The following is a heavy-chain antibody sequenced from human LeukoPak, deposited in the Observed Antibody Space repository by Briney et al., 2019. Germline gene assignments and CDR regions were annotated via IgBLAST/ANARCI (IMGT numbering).Heavy chain of an antibody. D-gene: IGHD3-22*01. CDR3: ASNYYDSSGYSPGDY. V-gene: IGHV1-69*13. CDR1: GGTFSSYA. J-gene: IGHJ4*02. CDR2: IIPIFGTA. Sequence: ASVKVSCKASGGTFSSYAISWVRQAPGQGLEWMGGIIPIFGTANYAQKFQGRVTITADESTSTAYMELSSLRSEATAVYYCASNYYDSSGYSPGDYWGQGTLVTVSS.